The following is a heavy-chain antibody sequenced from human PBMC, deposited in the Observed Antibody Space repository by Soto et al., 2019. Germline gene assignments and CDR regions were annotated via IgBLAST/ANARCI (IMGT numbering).Heavy chain of an antibody. CDR3: ASLRITMVRGDPPLLYGMDV. CDR2: IGSDSGGI. CDR1: GFTFSTFA. Sequence: GGSLRLSCAASGFTFSTFAMSWVRQAPGKGLEWVSAIGSDSGGIQHADSVKGRFTISRDNSRNTLYLQMDSLRAEDTAVYYCASLRITMVRGDPPLLYGMDVWGQGTTVTVSS. J-gene: IGHJ6*02. V-gene: IGHV3-23*01. D-gene: IGHD3-10*01.